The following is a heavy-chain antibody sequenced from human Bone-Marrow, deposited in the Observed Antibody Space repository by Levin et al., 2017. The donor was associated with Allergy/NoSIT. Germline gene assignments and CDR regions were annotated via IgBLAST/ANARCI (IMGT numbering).Heavy chain of an antibody. V-gene: IGHV3-7*01. D-gene: IGHD6-19*01. CDR3: ARDYSSGWSYYYGMDV. CDR1: GFTFSSYW. Sequence: GGSLRLSCAASGFTFSSYWMSWVRQAPGKGLEWVANIKQDGSEKYYVDSVKGRFTISRDNAKNSLNLQMNSLRAEDTAVYYCARDYSSGWSYYYGMDVWGQGTTVTVSS. J-gene: IGHJ6*02. CDR2: IKQDGSEK.